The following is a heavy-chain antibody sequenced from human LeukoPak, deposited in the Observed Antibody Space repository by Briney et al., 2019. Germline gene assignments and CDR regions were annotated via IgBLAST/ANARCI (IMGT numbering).Heavy chain of an antibody. CDR3: ARERGGVRGKYYYYGMDV. CDR2: INAYNGDT. Sequence: ASVKVSCKASNYTFTSYGISWVRQAPGQGLEWMAWINAYNGDTNYAQKLQGRVTLTTDTSTSTAYMELRSLRSDDTAVYYCARERGGVRGKYYYYGMDVWGQGTTVIVSS. V-gene: IGHV1-18*01. CDR1: NYTFTSYG. J-gene: IGHJ6*02. D-gene: IGHD3-10*01.